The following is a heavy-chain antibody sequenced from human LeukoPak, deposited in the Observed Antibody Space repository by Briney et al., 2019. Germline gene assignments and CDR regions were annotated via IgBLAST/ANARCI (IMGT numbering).Heavy chain of an antibody. CDR2: IYYSGST. D-gene: IGHD6-13*01. CDR1: GFTVSNNY. V-gene: IGHV4-59*02. CDR3: ARVRYSSSWYGWSLFDY. Sequence: SGGSLRLSCAASGFTVSNNYMSWVRQAPGKGLEWIGYIYYSGSTNYNPSLKSRVTISVDTSKNQFSLKLSSVTAADTAVYYCARVRYSSSWYGWSLFDYWGQGTLVTVSS. J-gene: IGHJ4*02.